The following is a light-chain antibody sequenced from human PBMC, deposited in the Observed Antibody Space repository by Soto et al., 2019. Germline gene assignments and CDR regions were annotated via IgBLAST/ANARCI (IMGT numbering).Light chain of an antibody. V-gene: IGLV2-14*01. CDR3: TSFSSSSPVL. CDR1: SSDVGAYNY. Sequence: QSALTQPASVSGSLGQSITISCTGTSSDVGAYNYVSWYQQHPDKAPKLLIFEVTNRPSGVSGRFSGSKSGITASLSISGPQPEDEADYYCTSFSSSSPVLFGGGTKLTVL. J-gene: IGLJ2*01. CDR2: EVT.